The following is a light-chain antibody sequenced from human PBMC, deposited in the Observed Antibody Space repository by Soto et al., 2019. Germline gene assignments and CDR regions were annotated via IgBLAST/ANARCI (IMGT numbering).Light chain of an antibody. J-gene: IGKJ1*01. CDR2: AAS. CDR1: QGISSY. V-gene: IGKV1-8*01. Sequence: AILMTQSPSSFSASTGDRVTITCRASQGISSYLAWYQQKPGKAPKLLIYAASTLQSGVPSRFSGSGSGTDVTLTISCLQSEDFATYYCQQYYRYPRTFGQGTKVEIK. CDR3: QQYYRYPRT.